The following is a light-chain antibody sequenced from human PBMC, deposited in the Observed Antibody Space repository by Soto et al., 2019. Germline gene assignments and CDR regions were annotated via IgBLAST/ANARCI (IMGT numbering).Light chain of an antibody. CDR1: QSLVYSDGNTY. CDR2: KVS. V-gene: IGKV2-30*01. Sequence: DVVMTQSPLSLPVTLGQPASISCRSSQSLVYSDGNTYLNWFQQRPGQSRRRLIYKVSNRDSGVPDRFCGSGSGTDFTLKISRVEAEDVRVYYHMQGTHWPLGTFGQGTKVEIK. CDR3: MQGTHWPLGT. J-gene: IGKJ1*01.